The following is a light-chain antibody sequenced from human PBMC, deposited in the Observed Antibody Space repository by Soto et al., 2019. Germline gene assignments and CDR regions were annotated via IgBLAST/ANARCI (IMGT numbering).Light chain of an antibody. CDR1: SSDVGGYNY. CDR3: SSYAGSNNHVL. Sequence: QSALTQPTSVSGSPGQSITISCTGTSSDVGGYNYVSWYQQHPGKVPKVMIFEVSNRPSGISHRFSGSKSGNTASLTISGLQAEDEADYYCSSYAGSNNHVLFGGGTKLTVL. J-gene: IGLJ2*01. V-gene: IGLV2-14*01. CDR2: EVS.